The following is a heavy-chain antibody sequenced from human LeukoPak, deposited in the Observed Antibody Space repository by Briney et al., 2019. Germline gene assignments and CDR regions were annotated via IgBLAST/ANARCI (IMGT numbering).Heavy chain of an antibody. CDR2: IYYSGST. CDR3: ARARFLEWRYFDY. J-gene: IGHJ4*02. CDR1: GGSISSGGYY. D-gene: IGHD3-3*01. V-gene: IGHV4-31*03. Sequence: PSETLSLTCTVSGGSISSGGYYWSWIRQHPGKGLEWIGYIYYSGSTYYNPSLKSRVTMSVDTSKNQFSLKLSSVTAADTAVYYCARARFLEWRYFDYWGQGTLVTVSS.